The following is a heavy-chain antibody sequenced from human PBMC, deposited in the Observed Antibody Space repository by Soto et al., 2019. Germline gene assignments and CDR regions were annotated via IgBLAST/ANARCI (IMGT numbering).Heavy chain of an antibody. CDR1: GYTFTSYG. D-gene: IGHD6-19*01. CDR2: ISAYNGNT. J-gene: IGHJ6*02. V-gene: IGHV1-18*01. Sequence: DSVKGSCKASGYTFTSYGISWVRQAPGQGLEWMGWISAYNGNTNYAQKLQGRVTMTTDTSTSTAYMELRSLRSDDTAVYYCARDRRSSGWPDSPYNKKYYYYYGMDVCGQGPTVTVSS. CDR3: ARDRRSSGWPDSPYNKKYYYYYGMDV.